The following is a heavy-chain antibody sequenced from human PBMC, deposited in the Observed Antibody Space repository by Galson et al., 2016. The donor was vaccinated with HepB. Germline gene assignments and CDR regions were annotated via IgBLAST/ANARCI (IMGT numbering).Heavy chain of an antibody. CDR1: GFTFLTYA. Sequence: SLRLSCAASGFTFLTYAMSWVRQAPGKGLEWVSAISGSGDSTYYADSVKGRFTISRDNSKNTLYLQMNRLRAEDTAVYYCAGSFYYGMDVWGQGTTVTVSS. CDR2: ISGSGDST. J-gene: IGHJ6*02. V-gene: IGHV3-23*01. CDR3: AGSFYYGMDV.